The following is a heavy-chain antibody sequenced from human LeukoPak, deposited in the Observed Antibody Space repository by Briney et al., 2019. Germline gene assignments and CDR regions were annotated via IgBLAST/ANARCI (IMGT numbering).Heavy chain of an antibody. CDR2: IYYDGTT. CDR1: GGSISSDNHF. D-gene: IGHD2-2*01. V-gene: IGHV4-39*01. Sequence: SETLSLTCTASGGSISSDNHFWGWIRQPPGKGLEWIVVIYYDGTTYYSPSLKSRVTISVDTSKNQFSLTLSSATAADTAVYYCVRHPVPYCRSSTCYGGFDWGQGTLVTASS. J-gene: IGHJ4*02. CDR3: VRHPVPYCRSSTCYGGFD.